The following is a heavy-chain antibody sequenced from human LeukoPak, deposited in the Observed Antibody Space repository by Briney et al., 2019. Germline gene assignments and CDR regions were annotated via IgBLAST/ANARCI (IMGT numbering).Heavy chain of an antibody. J-gene: IGHJ5*02. CDR1: GDSISSGSYY. V-gene: IGHV4-61*02. CDR3: ARDYGFWSGYAWFDP. Sequence: PSETLSLTCTVSGDSISSGSYYWSWIRQPAGKGLEWIGRIYTSGSTNYNPSLKSRVTISVDTSKNQFSLKLSSVTAADTAVYYCARDYGFWSGYAWFDPWGQGTLVTVSS. CDR2: IYTSGST. D-gene: IGHD3-3*01.